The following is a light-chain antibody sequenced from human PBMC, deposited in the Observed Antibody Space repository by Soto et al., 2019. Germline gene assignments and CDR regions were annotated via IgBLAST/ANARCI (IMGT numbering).Light chain of an antibody. Sequence: QSVLTQPASVSGSPGQSITISCTGTSSDVGGYNYVSWYQQHPGKAPKLMIYEVSNRPSGVSNRFSGSKSGNTASLTISGLQAEDEADSYCSSYPSSSTIYVLGNGTKVT. CDR3: SSYPSSSTIYV. CDR2: EVS. V-gene: IGLV2-14*01. CDR1: SSDVGGYNY. J-gene: IGLJ1*01.